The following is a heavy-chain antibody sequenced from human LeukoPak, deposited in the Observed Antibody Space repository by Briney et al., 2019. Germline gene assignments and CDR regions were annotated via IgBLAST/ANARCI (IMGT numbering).Heavy chain of an antibody. CDR3: ARVRDYVWGSYRYGAFDI. CDR1: GGSISSYY. V-gene: IGHV4-59*01. J-gene: IGHJ3*02. Sequence: SETLSLTCTVSGGSISSYYWSWLRQPPGKGLEWIGYIYYGGSTNYNPSPKSRVTISVDTSKNQFSLKLSSVTASDTAVYYCARVRDYVWGSYRYGAFDIWGQGTMVTVSS. D-gene: IGHD3-16*02. CDR2: IYYGGST.